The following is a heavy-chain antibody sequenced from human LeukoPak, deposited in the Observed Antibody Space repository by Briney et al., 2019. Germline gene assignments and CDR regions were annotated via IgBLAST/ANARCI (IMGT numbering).Heavy chain of an antibody. J-gene: IGHJ4*02. CDR2: ISSSSTYI. CDR1: GFTFSSYS. D-gene: IGHD6-13*01. Sequence: PGGSLRLSCAASGFTFSSYSMNWVRQAAGKGLEWVSSISSSSTYIYYADSVKGRFTISRDNAKNSLYLQMNSLRAEDTAVYYCARGLYSSSWSHFDYWGQGTLVTVSS. CDR3: ARGLYSSSWSHFDY. V-gene: IGHV3-21*01.